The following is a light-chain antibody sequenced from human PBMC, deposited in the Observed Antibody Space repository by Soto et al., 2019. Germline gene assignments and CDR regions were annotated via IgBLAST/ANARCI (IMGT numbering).Light chain of an antibody. V-gene: IGKV1-39*01. J-gene: IGKJ1*01. Sequence: DIQMTQSPSSLSASVGDRVTISCRAGQSISTYLNWYQQKPGTAPRLLIYSASSVKTGVPPRFSGSGSGRDFTLTISSLRPEDIATYXXQQSYTSPPWTFGQGTKVDIK. CDR1: QSISTY. CDR2: SAS. CDR3: QQSYTSPPWT.